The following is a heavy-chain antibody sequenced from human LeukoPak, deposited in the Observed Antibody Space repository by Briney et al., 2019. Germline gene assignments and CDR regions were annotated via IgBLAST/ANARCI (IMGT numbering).Heavy chain of an antibody. CDR2: ISISGSTI. V-gene: IGHV3-48*03. J-gene: IGHJ4*02. Sequence: GGSLRLSCAASGFTFGTYEMNWVRQAPGKGLEWVSYISISGSTIYYADSVKGRFTISRDNAKNSLYLQMNSLRAEDTAVYYYARVHYFYGGNSEVYFDYWGQGTLVTVSS. D-gene: IGHD4-23*01. CDR1: GFTFGTYE. CDR3: ARVHYFYGGNSEVYFDY.